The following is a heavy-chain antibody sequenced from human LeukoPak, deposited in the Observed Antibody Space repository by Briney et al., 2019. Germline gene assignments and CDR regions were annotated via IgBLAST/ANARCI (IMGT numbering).Heavy chain of an antibody. CDR1: GSSFTTYW. CDR2: IYPGDSDT. J-gene: IGHJ3*02. CDR3: ARSIAVAGTERAFDI. Sequence: GASLEISWKGSGSSFTTYWIGGVRQMPGKGLGWMGIIYPGDSDTRYSPSFQGQVTISADKSISTAYLQWSSLKASDTAMYYCARSIAVAGTERAFDIWGQGTMVTVSS. V-gene: IGHV5-51*01. D-gene: IGHD6-19*01.